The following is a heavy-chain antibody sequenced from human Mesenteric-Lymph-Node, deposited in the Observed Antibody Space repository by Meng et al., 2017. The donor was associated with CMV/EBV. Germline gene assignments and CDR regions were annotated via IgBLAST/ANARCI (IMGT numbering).Heavy chain of an antibody. J-gene: IGHJ4*02. CDR2: IYYTGSP. CDR3: VTDRDH. Sequence: GSLRLSCTVSDGSISGTNYYWTWIRQPPGKGLEWIASIYYTGSPYYSPSLKSRLTISVDTSKNHFSLRLNSVTAADTAVYYCVTDRDHWGQGTLVTVSS. V-gene: IGHV4-39*07. CDR1: DGSISGTNYY.